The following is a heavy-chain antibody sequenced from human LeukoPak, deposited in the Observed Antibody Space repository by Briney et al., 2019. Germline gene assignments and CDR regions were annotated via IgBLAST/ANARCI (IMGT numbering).Heavy chain of an antibody. CDR1: GGSISSSSYY. D-gene: IGHD3-10*01. Sequence: SETLSLTCTVSGGSISSSSYYWSWIRQPPGRGLEWIGYIYYSGSTDYKPSLKSRVTISVDTSKNQFSLKLSSVTAADTAVYYCARGGYYGSGNDFRFDPWGQGTLVTVSS. CDR2: IYYSGST. J-gene: IGHJ5*02. V-gene: IGHV4-61*01. CDR3: ARGGYYGSGNDFRFDP.